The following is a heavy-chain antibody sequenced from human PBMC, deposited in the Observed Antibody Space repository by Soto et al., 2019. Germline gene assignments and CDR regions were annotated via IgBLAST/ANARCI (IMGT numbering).Heavy chain of an antibody. CDR1: GYTFTSYG. Sequence: QVQLVQSGAEVKKPGASVKVSCKASGYTFTSYGISWVRQAPGQGLEWMGWISAYNGNTNYAQKLQGRVTMTTDTSTRTAYMELRRRRSDDTAVYYCARDPYPRRYCCSTSCFPFDDWGEGTLVTVSS. D-gene: IGHD2-2*01. CDR2: ISAYNGNT. CDR3: ARDPYPRRYCCSTSCFPFDD. V-gene: IGHV1-18*01. J-gene: IGHJ4*02.